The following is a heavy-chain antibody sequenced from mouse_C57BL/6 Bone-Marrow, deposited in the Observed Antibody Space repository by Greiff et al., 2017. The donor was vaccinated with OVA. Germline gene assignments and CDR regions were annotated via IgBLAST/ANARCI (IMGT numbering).Heavy chain of an antibody. CDR1: GYASSNYW. V-gene: IGHV1-80*01. Sequence: QVQLQQSGAELVKPGASVKISCKASGYASSNYWMHWVKQRPGQGLEWIGQIYPGDGDINYNGKFKGKATLTADKSSSTAYMQFSSLTSEDSAVCFCARGAYWGQGTTLTVSS. CDR2: IYPGDGDI. CDR3: ARGAY. J-gene: IGHJ2*01.